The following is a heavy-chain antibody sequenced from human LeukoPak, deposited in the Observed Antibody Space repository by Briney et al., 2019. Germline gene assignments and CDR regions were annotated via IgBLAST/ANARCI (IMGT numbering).Heavy chain of an antibody. Sequence: PGGSLRLSCAASGFTFSSYAMSWVRQAPGKGLEWVSAISGSGGSTYYADSVKGRFTISRDNAKNSLYLQMNSLRAEDTAVYYCARRGSSEHFDYWGQGTLVTVSS. CDR2: ISGSGGST. CDR1: GFTFSSYA. CDR3: ARRGSSEHFDY. V-gene: IGHV3-23*01. D-gene: IGHD2-2*01. J-gene: IGHJ4*02.